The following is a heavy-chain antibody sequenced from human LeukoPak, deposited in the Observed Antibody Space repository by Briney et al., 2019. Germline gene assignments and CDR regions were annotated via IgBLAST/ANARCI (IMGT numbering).Heavy chain of an antibody. J-gene: IGHJ4*02. CDR1: GFTVSSNY. CDR3: ARDIYSYGPGIGY. CDR2: IYSGGST. D-gene: IGHD5-18*01. Sequence: PGGSLRLSCVVSGFTVSSNYMSWVRQAPGKGLEWVSVIYSGGSTYYADSVKGRFTISRDNSKNTLYLQMNSLRAEDTAVYYCARDIYSYGPGIGYWGQGTLVTVSS. V-gene: IGHV3-53*01.